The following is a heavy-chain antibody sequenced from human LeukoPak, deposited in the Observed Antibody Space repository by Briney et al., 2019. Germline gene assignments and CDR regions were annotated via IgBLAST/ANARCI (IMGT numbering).Heavy chain of an antibody. J-gene: IGHJ4*02. CDR1: GFTFSSYG. D-gene: IGHD6-19*01. CDR2: IWYDGSNK. Sequence: PGRSLRLSCAASGFTFSSYGIHWVRQAPGKGLEWVAVIWYDGSNKYYADSVKGRFTISRDNSKNTLYLQMNSLRAEDTAAYYCARDAAAAVAGMIDYWGQGTLVTVSS. CDR3: ARDAAAAVAGMIDY. V-gene: IGHV3-33*01.